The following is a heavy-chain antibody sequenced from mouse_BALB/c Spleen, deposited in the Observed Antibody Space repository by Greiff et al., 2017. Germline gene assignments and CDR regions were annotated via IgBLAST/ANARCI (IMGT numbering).Heavy chain of an antibody. Sequence: DVQLVESGGGLVKPGGSLKLSCAASGFTFSDYYMYWVRQTPEKRLEWVATISDGGSYTYYPDSVKGRFTISRDNAKNNLYLQMSSLKSEDTAMYYCARGGNPYWYFDVWGAGTTVTVSS. CDR1: GFTFSDYY. CDR2: ISDGGSYT. CDR3: ARGGNPYWYFDV. J-gene: IGHJ1*01. D-gene: IGHD2-1*01. V-gene: IGHV5-4*02.